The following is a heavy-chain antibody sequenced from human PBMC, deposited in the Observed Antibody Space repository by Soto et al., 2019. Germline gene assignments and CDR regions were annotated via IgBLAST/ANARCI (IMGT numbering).Heavy chain of an antibody. Sequence: PVGSLRLSCVASGSTFSSYAMSWVRQVPGKWLEWVSTISDAAGSAYYVDSVKGRFTIYRDNSKKTLYLQMNSLRAEDSAVYYCARPYGGKIGDAPDLWGPGTMVTVSS. CDR3: ARPYGGKIGDAPDL. CDR1: GSTFSSYA. D-gene: IGHD4-17*01. CDR2: ISDAAGSA. V-gene: IGHV3-23*01. J-gene: IGHJ3*01.